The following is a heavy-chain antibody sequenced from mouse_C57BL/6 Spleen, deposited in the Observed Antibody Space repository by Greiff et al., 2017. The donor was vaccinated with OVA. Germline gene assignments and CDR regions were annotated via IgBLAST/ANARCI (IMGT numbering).Heavy chain of an antibody. CDR2: IYPGDGDT. D-gene: IGHD2-3*01. J-gene: IGHJ3*01. V-gene: IGHV1-82*01. CDR3: ARSRDGYYVAY. CDR1: GYAFSSSW. Sequence: QVQLQQPGPELVKPGASVKISCKASGYAFSSSWMNWVKQRPGKGLEWIGRIYPGDGDTNYNGKFKGKATLTADKSSSTAYMQLSSLTSEDSAVYFCARSRDGYYVAYWGQGTLVTVSA.